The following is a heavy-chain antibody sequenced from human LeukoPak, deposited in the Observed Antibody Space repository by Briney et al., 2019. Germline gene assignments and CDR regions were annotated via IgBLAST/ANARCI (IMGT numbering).Heavy chain of an antibody. CDR2: INQDGSVK. CDR1: GLTVGTDY. V-gene: IGHV3-7*01. D-gene: IGHD3-22*01. J-gene: IGHJ4*02. Sequence: PGGSLRLSCAASGLTVGTDYMIWFRQAPGKGLEWVAHINQDGSVKNYVDSVKGRFTISRDNANNFLYLQMNSLRAEDTAVYYCAREKPTYYYDSSGYYSYYFDYWGQGTLVTVSS. CDR3: AREKPTYYYDSSGYYSYYFDY.